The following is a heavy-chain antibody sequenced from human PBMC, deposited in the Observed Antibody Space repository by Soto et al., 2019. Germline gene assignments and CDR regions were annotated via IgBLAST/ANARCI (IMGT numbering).Heavy chain of an antibody. Sequence: QVQLVQSGAEVKKPGASMKVSCKASGYTFTSYDINWVRQATGQGLEWMGLMNPNSGNTGDAQKFQGRVTMTRNTSISTAYRELSSLRPEDTAVYYCARGYYNGSGMFDDWGKGTLVTVSS. CDR1: GYTFTSYD. D-gene: IGHD3-10*01. J-gene: IGHJ4*02. CDR3: ARGYYNGSGMFDD. V-gene: IGHV1-8*01. CDR2: MNPNSGNT.